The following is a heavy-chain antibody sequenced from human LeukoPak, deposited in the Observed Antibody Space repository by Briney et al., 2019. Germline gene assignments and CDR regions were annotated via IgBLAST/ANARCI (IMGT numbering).Heavy chain of an antibody. CDR3: TRLGYSSNWSFDY. CDR2: IYPGDSDS. J-gene: IGHJ4*02. D-gene: IGHD6-13*01. Sequence: GESLKISWKGSGYSLTTYWIGWVRQMPGKGLEWMGIIYPGDSDSRYSPSFQGQVTISVDKSINTADLQWSSLKASDTAMYYCTRLGYSSNWSFDYWGQGTLVTVSS. V-gene: IGHV5-51*01. CDR1: GYSLTTYW.